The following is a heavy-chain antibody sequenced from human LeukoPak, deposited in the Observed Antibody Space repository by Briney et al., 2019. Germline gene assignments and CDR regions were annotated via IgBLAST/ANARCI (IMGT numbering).Heavy chain of an antibody. J-gene: IGHJ4*02. CDR1: GFTFTSYW. V-gene: IGHV3-7*01. D-gene: IGHD6-19*01. CDR3: ARGGAGHSSGWYASYY. Sequence: GGSLRLSCAASGFTFTSYWMNWVRQAPGKGLERVATIKPDGSEKYYVDSVKGRFTISRDNAKNSLYLQMNSLRAEDTAVYYCARGGAGHSSGWYASYYWGQRTLVTVSS. CDR2: IKPDGSEK.